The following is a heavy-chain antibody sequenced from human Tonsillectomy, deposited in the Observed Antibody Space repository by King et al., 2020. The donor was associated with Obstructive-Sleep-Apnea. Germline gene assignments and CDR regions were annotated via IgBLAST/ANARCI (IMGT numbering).Heavy chain of an antibody. J-gene: IGHJ4*02. Sequence: VQLVESGGGLVQPGGSLRLSFAASGFTFCRVARNWFRQAPGEGLEWVSAISGSGCCTVYADSVKGRFTISRDNSKNTLYLQMNSLRAEDTAVYYCAKDFSLFYGDYVDYWGQGTLVTVSS. D-gene: IGHD4-17*01. V-gene: IGHV3-23*04. CDR2: ISGSGCCT. CDR3: AKDFSLFYGDYVDY. CDR1: GFTFCRVA.